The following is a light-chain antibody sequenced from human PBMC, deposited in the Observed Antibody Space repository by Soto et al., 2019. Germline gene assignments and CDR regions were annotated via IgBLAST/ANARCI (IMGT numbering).Light chain of an antibody. V-gene: IGKV1-9*01. CDR1: QGISSY. J-gene: IGKJ5*01. CDR3: QQLNSYSS. CDR2: AAS. Sequence: DIPLTQSPSFLSASVGDRVTITCRASQGISSYLAWYQQKPGKAPKLLIYAASTLQSGVPSRFSGSGSGTEFTLTISSLQPDDFATYYCQQLNSYSSFGQGTRLEIK.